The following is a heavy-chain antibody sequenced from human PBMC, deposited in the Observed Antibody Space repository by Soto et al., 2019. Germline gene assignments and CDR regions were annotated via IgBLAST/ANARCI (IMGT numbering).Heavy chain of an antibody. Sequence: EVQLLESGGGLVQPGGSLRLSCAASGFTFSSYAKSWVRQAPGKGLEWVSAISGSGGSTYYADSVKGRFTISRDNSKNTLYLQMNSLRAEDTAVYYCAKDPSVLPFLEYEDYWGEGTLVTVSS. V-gene: IGHV3-23*01. CDR1: GFTFSSYA. CDR3: AKDPSVLPFLEYEDY. CDR2: ISGSGGST. D-gene: IGHD3-3*01. J-gene: IGHJ4*02.